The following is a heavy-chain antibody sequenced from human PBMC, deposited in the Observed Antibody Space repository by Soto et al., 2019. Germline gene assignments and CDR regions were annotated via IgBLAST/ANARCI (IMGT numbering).Heavy chain of an antibody. Sequence: EVQLLESGGGLVQPGGSLRLSCAASGFTFSSYAMSWVRQAPGKGLEWVSAISGSGGSTYYADSVKGRFTISRDNSKNTLYLQMNSLRAEDTAVYYCAKTAYYDFWSDNEEFDYWGQGTLVTVSS. CDR2: ISGSGGST. V-gene: IGHV3-23*01. CDR1: GFTFSSYA. D-gene: IGHD3-3*01. CDR3: AKTAYYDFWSDNEEFDY. J-gene: IGHJ4*02.